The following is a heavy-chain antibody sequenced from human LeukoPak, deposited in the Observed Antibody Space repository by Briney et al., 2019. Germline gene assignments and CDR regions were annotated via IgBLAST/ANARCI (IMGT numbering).Heavy chain of an antibody. CDR1: EFTFRTYL. CDR3: AGERPSSSWYDF. D-gene: IGHD6-13*01. V-gene: IGHV3-7*01. CDR2: IKQDGSEK. J-gene: IGHJ5*01. Sequence: GGSLRLSCAASEFTFRTYLMTWVRQAPGKGREGVANIKQDGSEKYYADSVRGRFTISRDDGKKSLYLQMNSLRVEDTAVYYCAGERPSSSWYDFWGQGTLVTVS.